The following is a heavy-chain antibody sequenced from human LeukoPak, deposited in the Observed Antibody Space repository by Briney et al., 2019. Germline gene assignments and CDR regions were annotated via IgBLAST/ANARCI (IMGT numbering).Heavy chain of an antibody. D-gene: IGHD5-18*01. J-gene: IGHJ3*02. CDR3: ARGTGQYNYGHRGAFDT. CDR2: IYPGDSDT. V-gene: IGHV5-51*01. Sequence: GESLKISCNASGYTFTNYWIGWVRQLPGKGLEWMGIIYPGDSDTKYSPSFQGQVTISADKSISTAYLQWSSLKASDTAMYHCARGTGQYNYGHRGAFDTWGQGTMVTVSS. CDR1: GYTFTNYW.